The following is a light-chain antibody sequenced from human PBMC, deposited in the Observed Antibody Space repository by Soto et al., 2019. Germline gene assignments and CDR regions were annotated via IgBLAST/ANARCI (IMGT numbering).Light chain of an antibody. Sequence: QSVLTQPASVSGSPGQSIAISCTGTSSDVGGHNFVSWYQQHPGKAPKLLIYEVSNRPPGISTRFSGSKSGTTASLTISGLQAEDEADYYCSSYTSTNTLYVFGTGTKVTVL. J-gene: IGLJ1*01. CDR1: SSDVGGHNF. CDR2: EVS. CDR3: SSYTSTNTLYV. V-gene: IGLV2-14*03.